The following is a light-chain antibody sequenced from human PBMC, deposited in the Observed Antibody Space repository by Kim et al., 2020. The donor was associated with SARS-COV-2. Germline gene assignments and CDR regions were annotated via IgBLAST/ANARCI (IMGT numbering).Light chain of an antibody. CDR3: TSYTVIGAVI. V-gene: IGLV2-14*03. Sequence: GQSITISCTGTSSDVGGYNYVSWYQQLPGKVPKLMIYDLIERPSGVSNRFSGSKSGNTAYLTISGLQAEDEADYYCTSYTVIGAVIFGGGTQLTVL. J-gene: IGLJ2*01. CDR2: DLI. CDR1: SSDVGGYNY.